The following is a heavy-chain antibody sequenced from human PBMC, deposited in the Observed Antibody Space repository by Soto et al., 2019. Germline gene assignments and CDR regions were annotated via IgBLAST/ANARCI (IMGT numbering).Heavy chain of an antibody. D-gene: IGHD3-22*01. J-gene: IGHJ1*01. Sequence: QLQLQESGPGLVKPSETLSLTCAVSGGSISSTTYYWAWIRQPPGNGLEWVATIYYSGATYYNPSLKSRLTISIDTSKNQFSLRLSSVTAADTAMYYCARYYDTSNRPYFHHWGQGTRVTVSS. CDR1: GGSISSTTYY. V-gene: IGHV4-39*01. CDR2: IYYSGAT. CDR3: ARYYDTSNRPYFHH.